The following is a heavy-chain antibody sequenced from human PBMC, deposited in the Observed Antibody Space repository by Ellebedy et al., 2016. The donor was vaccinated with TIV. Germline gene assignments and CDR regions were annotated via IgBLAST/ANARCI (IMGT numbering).Heavy chain of an antibody. V-gene: IGHV1-2*02. CDR3: ARDTGGSYSRGAFDI. CDR2: INPNSGVT. CDR1: GYTFTDYY. Sequence: ASVKVSXXASGYTFTDYYIHWVRQAPGQGLEWMGWINPNSGVTNSAQKLQGSVTMTRDTSISTAYMELSRLRSDDSAVYYCARDTGGSYSRGAFDIWGQGTMVTVSS. D-gene: IGHD1-26*01. J-gene: IGHJ3*02.